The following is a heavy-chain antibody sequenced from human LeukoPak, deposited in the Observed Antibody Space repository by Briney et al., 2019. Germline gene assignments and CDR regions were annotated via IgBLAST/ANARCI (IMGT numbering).Heavy chain of an antibody. CDR3: ARAFLYYDYVWGSYRLDAFDI. CDR2: INTNTGNP. J-gene: IGHJ3*02. CDR1: GYTFTSYA. V-gene: IGHV7-4-1*02. D-gene: IGHD3-16*02. Sequence: RASVKVSCKASGYTFTSYAMNWVRQAPGQGLEWMGWINTNTGNPTYAQGFTGRFVFSLDTSVSTAYLQISSLKAEDTAVYYCARAFLYYDYVWGSYRLDAFDIWGQGTMVTVSS.